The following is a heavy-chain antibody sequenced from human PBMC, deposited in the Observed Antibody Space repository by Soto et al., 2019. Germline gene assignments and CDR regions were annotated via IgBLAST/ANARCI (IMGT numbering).Heavy chain of an antibody. Sequence: QVQLVQSGAEAKKPGASVKVSCKASGYTFINYGISWVRQAPGLGLEWMGWISASNGNTNYAQKFQGRVTMTTDTSTSTAYMELRSLRSDDTAVYYCAVGYSRSWYLDYWGQGTLVTVSS. CDR2: ISASNGNT. CDR3: AVGYSRSWYLDY. CDR1: GYTFINYG. D-gene: IGHD6-13*01. V-gene: IGHV1-18*04. J-gene: IGHJ4*02.